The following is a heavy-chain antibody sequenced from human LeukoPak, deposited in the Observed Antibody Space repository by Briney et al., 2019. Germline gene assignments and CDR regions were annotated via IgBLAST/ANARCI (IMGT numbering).Heavy chain of an antibody. CDR1: GGSFSGYY. CDR3: ARSLGDFDY. J-gene: IGHJ4*02. Sequence: SETLSLTCVVYGGSFSGYYWSWIRQPPGKGLEWIGEINHSGSTNYNPSLKSRVTISVDTSKNQFSLKLSSVTAADTAVYYCARSLGDFDYWGQGTLVTVSS. V-gene: IGHV4-34*01. CDR2: INHSGST.